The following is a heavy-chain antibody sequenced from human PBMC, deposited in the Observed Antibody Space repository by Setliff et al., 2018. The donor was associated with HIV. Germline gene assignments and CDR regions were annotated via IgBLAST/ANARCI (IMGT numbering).Heavy chain of an antibody. Sequence: GESLKISCAASGFTFSSYSMNWVRQAPGKGLEWVSFISGSTIYYADSVKGRFTISRDNAKKSLYLQMNSLRAEDTALYYCARDRDTTIWYFDLWGRGTLVTVSS. CDR2: ISGSTI. CDR3: ARDRDTTIWYFDL. CDR1: GFTFSSYS. J-gene: IGHJ2*01. D-gene: IGHD5-12*01. V-gene: IGHV3-48*04.